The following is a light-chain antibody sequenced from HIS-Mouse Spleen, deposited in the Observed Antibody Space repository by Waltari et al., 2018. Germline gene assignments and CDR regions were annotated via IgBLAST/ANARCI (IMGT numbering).Light chain of an antibody. CDR2: DVS. CDR1: SSNVGSYNY. CDR3: CSYAGSYPVV. V-gene: IGLV2-11*01. J-gene: IGLJ2*01. Sequence: QSALTQPRSVSGSPGQSVTISCTGTSSNVGSYNYVSWYQHHPGKAPKFMIYDVSKRPSGVPDRFSGSKSGNTASLTISGLQAEDEADYYCCSYAGSYPVVFGGGTKLTVL.